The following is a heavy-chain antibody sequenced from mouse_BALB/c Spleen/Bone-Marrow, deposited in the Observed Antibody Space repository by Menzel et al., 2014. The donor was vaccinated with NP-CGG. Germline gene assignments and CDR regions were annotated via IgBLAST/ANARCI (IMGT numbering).Heavy chain of an antibody. CDR1: GFDFSRYW. J-gene: IGHJ4*01. CDR3: ARPHSYGSSAMGD. D-gene: IGHD1-2*01. CDR2: INPDSSPI. Sequence: EVKLMESGGGLVQPGGSLKLSCAASGFDFSRYWMSWVRQAPGKGLEWIGEINPDSSPINYTPSLKDKFIISRDNAKNTLYLQMRKVRSEDTALYYCARPHSYGSSAMGDWGQGASVTVPS. V-gene: IGHV4-1*02.